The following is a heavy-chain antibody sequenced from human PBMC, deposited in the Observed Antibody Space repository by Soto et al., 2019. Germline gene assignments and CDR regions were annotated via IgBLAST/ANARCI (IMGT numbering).Heavy chain of an antibody. CDR1: GGSISSYY. Sequence: QVQLQESGPGLVKPSETLSLTCTVSGGSISSYYWSWIRQPPGKGLEWIGYIYYSGSNNYNPSLKRRVTISVDTSKNQFSLQLSSVTAADTAVYYCASRYGGTLDYWGQGTLVTVSS. J-gene: IGHJ4*02. D-gene: IGHD4-17*01. CDR3: ASRYGGTLDY. V-gene: IGHV4-59*08. CDR2: IYYSGSN.